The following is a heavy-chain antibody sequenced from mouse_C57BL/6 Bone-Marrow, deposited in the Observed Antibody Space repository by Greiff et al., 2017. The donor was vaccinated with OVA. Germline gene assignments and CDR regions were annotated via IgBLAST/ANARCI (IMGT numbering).Heavy chain of an antibody. CDR3: ARKGAYYFDY. J-gene: IGHJ2*01. Sequence: QVQLQQSGPGLVQPSQCLSISCTVSGFSLTSYGVHWVRQSPGKGLEWLGVIWSGGSTDYNAAFISRLSISKDNPKSQVFFKMNSLQADDTAIYYCARKGAYYFDYWGQGTTLTVSS. V-gene: IGHV2-2*01. CDR2: IWSGGST. CDR1: GFSLTSYG.